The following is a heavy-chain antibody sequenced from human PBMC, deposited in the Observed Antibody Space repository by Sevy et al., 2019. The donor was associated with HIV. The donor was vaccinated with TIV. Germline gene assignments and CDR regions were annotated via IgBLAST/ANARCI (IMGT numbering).Heavy chain of an antibody. Sequence: GGSLRLSCVVSGFTFNDYAMHWVRQAPGKGLEWVSGIRWNSGHIGYAESVKGRFTISRDNAKNSLYLQMNSLRTEDTAFYYCAKDSYSSSSAEWDYWGQGTLVTVSS. CDR3: AKDSYSSSSAEWDY. CDR1: GFTFNDYA. V-gene: IGHV3-9*01. D-gene: IGHD6-6*01. J-gene: IGHJ4*02. CDR2: IRWNSGHI.